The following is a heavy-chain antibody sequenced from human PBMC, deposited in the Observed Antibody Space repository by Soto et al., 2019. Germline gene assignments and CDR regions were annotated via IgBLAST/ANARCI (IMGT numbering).Heavy chain of an antibody. D-gene: IGHD1-26*01. CDR3: AKGVLVSGNYYTPTDY. V-gene: IGHV3-30*18. Sequence: SLRLSCAASGFTFNSYGMHWVRQAPGKGLEWVAVISYDGTNKYYADSVKGRFTISRDNSKNTLYLQMNSLRAEDTGVYYCAKGVLVSGNYYTPTDYWGQGTLVTVSS. J-gene: IGHJ4*02. CDR2: ISYDGTNK. CDR1: GFTFNSYG.